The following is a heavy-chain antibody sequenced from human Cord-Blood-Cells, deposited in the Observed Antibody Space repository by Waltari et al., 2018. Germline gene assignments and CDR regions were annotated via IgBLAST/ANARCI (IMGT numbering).Heavy chain of an antibody. Sequence: EVQLVESGGGLVQPGGSLRLSCAASGFTFSSYWMSWVRQAPGKGLVWVANIKQDGSEKYYVDSVKGRFTISRDNAKNSLYLQMNSLRAEDTAVYYCARGPDSSGYYFDYWGQGTLVTVSS. J-gene: IGHJ4*02. CDR3: ARGPDSSGYYFDY. CDR2: IKQDGSEK. D-gene: IGHD3-22*01. V-gene: IGHV3-7*01. CDR1: GFTFSSYW.